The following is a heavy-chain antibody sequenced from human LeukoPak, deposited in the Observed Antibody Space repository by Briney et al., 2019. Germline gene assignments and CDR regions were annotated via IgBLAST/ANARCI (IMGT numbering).Heavy chain of an antibody. V-gene: IGHV3-30-3*01. CDR1: GFTFSSYA. J-gene: IGHJ4*02. CDR2: ISYDGSNK. D-gene: IGHD2-2*01. Sequence: GGSLRLSCAASGFTFSSYAMHWVRQAPGKGLEWVAVISYDGSNKYYADSVKGRFTISRDNSKNTLYLQMNSLRAEDTAVYYCAKVLSVVPAASYFDYWGQGTLVTVSS. CDR3: AKVLSVVPAASYFDY.